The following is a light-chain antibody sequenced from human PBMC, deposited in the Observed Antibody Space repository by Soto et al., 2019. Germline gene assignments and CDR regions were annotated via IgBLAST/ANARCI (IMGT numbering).Light chain of an antibody. Sequence: DIQMTQSPSSLSASVGDRVNVTCRASQSIGRSLNWYQQKTGTAPKILIYGASRLQSGVPSRFSGSGSGTEFTLTISSLQPDDFATYYCQQYNSYPITFGQGTRLEIK. J-gene: IGKJ5*01. V-gene: IGKV1-5*01. CDR2: GAS. CDR1: QSIGRS. CDR3: QQYNSYPIT.